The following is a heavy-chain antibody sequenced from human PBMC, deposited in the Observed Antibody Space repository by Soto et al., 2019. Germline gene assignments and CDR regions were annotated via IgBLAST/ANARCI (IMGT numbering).Heavy chain of an antibody. Sequence: QVRLVESGGGLVKPGGSLRLSCAASGFTFSDYYMSWIRQAPGKGLEWVSYIDSSSTYTNYGDSVKGRFTISRDNAKNSLYLQMNSLRAEDTAVYYCAREFWSVSYTLNYGLDVWGQGTTVTVSS. D-gene: IGHD3-3*01. J-gene: IGHJ6*02. CDR3: AREFWSVSYTLNYGLDV. CDR1: GFTFSDYY. CDR2: IDSSSTYT. V-gene: IGHV3-11*06.